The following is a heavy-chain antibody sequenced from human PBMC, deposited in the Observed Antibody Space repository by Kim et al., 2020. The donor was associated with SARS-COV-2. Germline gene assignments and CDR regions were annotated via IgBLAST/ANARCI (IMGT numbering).Heavy chain of an antibody. V-gene: IGHV3-23*01. J-gene: IGHJ4*02. D-gene: IGHD3-10*01. CDR3: SKVARRMVVWYYFDF. Sequence: STISGSGDSTYYADSVKGRFTISRDTSMNTLYLQMNSLRAEATAVYYCSKVARRMVVWYYFDFWCQGTLVTVSS. CDR2: ISGSGDST.